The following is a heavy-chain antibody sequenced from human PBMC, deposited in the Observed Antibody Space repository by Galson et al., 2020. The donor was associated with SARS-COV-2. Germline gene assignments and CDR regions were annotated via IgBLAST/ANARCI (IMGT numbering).Heavy chain of an antibody. CDR2: ISSDGRNE. V-gene: IGHV3-30*18. J-gene: IGHJ4*02. Sequence: TGGSLGLSCAASGFLFDDYGIHWIRQAPGWGLEWMAVISSDGRNEYYADSVRGRFTLSRDNSKNTLYLQMNSLRRDDTAIYYCAKDGGRGYCSGGSCYIDHWGQGTLVTVSS. D-gene: IGHD2-15*01. CDR3: AKDGGRGYCSGGSCYIDH. CDR1: GFLFDDYG.